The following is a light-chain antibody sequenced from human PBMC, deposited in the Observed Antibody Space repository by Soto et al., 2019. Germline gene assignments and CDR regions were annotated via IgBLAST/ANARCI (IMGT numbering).Light chain of an antibody. CDR2: DVS. Sequence: QSALTQPRSVSGSPGQSVTISCTGTSSDVGGYNYVSWYQQHPGKAPKLMIYDVSKRPSGVPDRFSGSKSGNTASLTISGLQAEDEAVYYCCSYAGSYTFGVVFGGGTKVTVL. J-gene: IGLJ2*01. CDR1: SSDVGGYNY. CDR3: CSYAGSYTFGVV. V-gene: IGLV2-11*01.